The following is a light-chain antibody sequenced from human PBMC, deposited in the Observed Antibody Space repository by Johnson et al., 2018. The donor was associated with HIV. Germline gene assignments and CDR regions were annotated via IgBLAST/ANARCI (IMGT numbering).Light chain of an antibody. CDR2: DNS. CDR3: GTWDSSLRAGF. CDR1: SYNIGNNY. J-gene: IGLJ1*01. V-gene: IGLV1-51*01. Sequence: QSVLTQPPSVSAAPGQKVTISCSGSSYNIGNNYVSWYQQIPGTAPKLLIYDNSKRPSGIPDRFSGSKSGTSATLGITGLQTGDEADYYRGTWDSSLRAGFFGTGTKVTVL.